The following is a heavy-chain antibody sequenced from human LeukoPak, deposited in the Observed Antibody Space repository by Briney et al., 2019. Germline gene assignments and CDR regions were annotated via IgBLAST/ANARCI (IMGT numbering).Heavy chain of an antibody. CDR1: GYTFTTYG. J-gene: IGHJ5*02. CDR2: ISAYNGNT. Sequence: ASVKVSCKASGYTFTTYGVSWVRQAPGQGLEWMGWISAYNGNTNYAQKLQGRLTMTTDTSTSTGYMELRSLRSEDTAVYYCAGGYCSGGSCYEGWFDPWGQGTLVTVSS. CDR3: AGGYCSGGSCYEGWFDP. V-gene: IGHV1-18*01. D-gene: IGHD2-15*01.